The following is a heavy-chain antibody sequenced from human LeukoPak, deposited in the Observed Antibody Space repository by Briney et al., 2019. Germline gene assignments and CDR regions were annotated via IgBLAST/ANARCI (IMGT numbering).Heavy chain of an antibody. Sequence: GGSLRLSCAASGFTFSSYAMSWVRQAPGKGLEWVSGISGSGGSTYYADSVKGRFTISRDNSKNMLSLQMNSLRAEDTAVYYCAKYAYGYDILTGYYTAYYYYMDVWGKGTTVTVSS. J-gene: IGHJ6*03. D-gene: IGHD3-9*01. CDR3: AKYAYGYDILTGYYTAYYYYMDV. CDR2: ISGSGGST. CDR1: GFTFSSYA. V-gene: IGHV3-23*01.